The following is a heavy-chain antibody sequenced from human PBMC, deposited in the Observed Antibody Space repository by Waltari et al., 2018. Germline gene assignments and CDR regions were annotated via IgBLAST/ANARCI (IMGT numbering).Heavy chain of an antibody. CDR3: ARPAGRGVIDYYYYGMDI. CDR1: GGTFSSYA. V-gene: IGHV1-69*01. CDR2: IIPIFGTA. D-gene: IGHD3-10*01. J-gene: IGHJ6*02. Sequence: QVQLVQSGAEVKKPGSSVKVSCKASGGTFSSYAISWVRQAPGQGLEWMGGIIPIFGTANYAQKFQGRVTITADESTSTAYMELSSLRSEDTAVYYCARPAGRGVIDYYYYGMDIWGQGTTVTVSS.